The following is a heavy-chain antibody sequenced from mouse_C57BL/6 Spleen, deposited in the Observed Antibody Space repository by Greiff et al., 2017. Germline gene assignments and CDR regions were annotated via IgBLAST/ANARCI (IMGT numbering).Heavy chain of an antibody. CDR2: ISSGGSYT. CDR1: GFTFTSYG. V-gene: IGHV5-6*01. D-gene: IGHD1-1*01. CDR3: ANSRYWYFDV. J-gene: IGHJ1*03. Sequence: EVHLVQSGGDLVKPGASLKLSCAASGFTFTSYGMSWVRQTPDKRLEWVANISSGGSYTYYPDSVKGRFTISRDTAKNTLYLQMSSLKSEDAAMYYCANSRYWYFDVWGTGTTVTVSS.